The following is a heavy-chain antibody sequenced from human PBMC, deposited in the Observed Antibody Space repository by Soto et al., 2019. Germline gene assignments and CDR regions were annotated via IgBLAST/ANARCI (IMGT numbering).Heavy chain of an antibody. Sequence: GESLKISCNGSGYSFTSYWIGWVRQMPGKGLEWMGIIYPGDSDTRYSPSFQGQVTISADKSISTAYLQWSSLKASDTAMYYCARRTHPDGYYFDYWGQGTLVTVSS. D-gene: IGHD4-17*01. CDR1: GYSFTSYW. CDR3: ARRTHPDGYYFDY. J-gene: IGHJ4*02. V-gene: IGHV5-51*01. CDR2: IYPGDSDT.